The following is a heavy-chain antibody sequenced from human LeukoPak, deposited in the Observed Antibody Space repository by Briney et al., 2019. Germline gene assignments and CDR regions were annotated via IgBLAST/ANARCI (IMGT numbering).Heavy chain of an antibody. Sequence: GASVKVSCKASGYTFTGYYMHWVRQAPGQGLEWMGWINPNSGGTNYAQKFQGRVTMTRDTSISTAYMELSRLRSDDTAVYYCARRPAYCGSSTSCYRPPYYYYYMDVRGKGTTVTVSS. D-gene: IGHD2-2*01. V-gene: IGHV1-2*02. CDR1: GYTFTGYY. CDR3: ARRPAYCGSSTSCYRPPYYYYYMDV. CDR2: INPNSGGT. J-gene: IGHJ6*03.